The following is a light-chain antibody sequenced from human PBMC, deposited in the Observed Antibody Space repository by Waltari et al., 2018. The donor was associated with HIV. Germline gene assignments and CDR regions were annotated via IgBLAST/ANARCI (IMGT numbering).Light chain of an antibody. CDR2: RAS. CDR3: QQYQSYSLFM. Sequence: DVQVTQLPSTLTASAGDRVSITCRVSQTIDNYLALYQQRPGEAPNLLIYRASTLESGVPSRFSGSGSGTDFTLTINNLQPNDSATYYCQQYQSYSLFMFGPGTKVEIK. V-gene: IGKV1-5*03. CDR1: QTIDNY. J-gene: IGKJ1*01.